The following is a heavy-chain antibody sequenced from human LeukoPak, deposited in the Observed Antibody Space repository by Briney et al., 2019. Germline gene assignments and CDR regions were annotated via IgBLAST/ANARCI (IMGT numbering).Heavy chain of an antibody. Sequence: GASVKVSCKASGYTFTSYYMHWVRQAPGQGLEWMGIINPSGGSTSYAQKFQGRVTMTRDTSTSTVYMELSSLRSEDTAVYYCARAWAIGIVGATADYWGQGTLVTVSS. D-gene: IGHD1-26*01. CDR1: GYTFTSYY. CDR2: INPSGGST. CDR3: ARAWAIGIVGATADY. V-gene: IGHV1-46*01. J-gene: IGHJ4*02.